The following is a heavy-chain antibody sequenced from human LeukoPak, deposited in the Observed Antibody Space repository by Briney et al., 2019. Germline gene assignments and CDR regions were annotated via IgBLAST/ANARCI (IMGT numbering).Heavy chain of an antibody. CDR2: ISTNGGST. Sequence: PGGSLRLSCAASGFTFSRYDMSWVRQAPGKGLEWVSAISTNGGSTHYADSVKGRFTTSRDNSKNTLYLQMNSLRAEDTALYYCAKPFMVGATGYCYYYMDVWGEGTTVTVSS. V-gene: IGHV3-23*01. CDR1: GFTFSRYD. J-gene: IGHJ6*03. D-gene: IGHD1-26*01. CDR3: AKPFMVGATGYCYYYMDV.